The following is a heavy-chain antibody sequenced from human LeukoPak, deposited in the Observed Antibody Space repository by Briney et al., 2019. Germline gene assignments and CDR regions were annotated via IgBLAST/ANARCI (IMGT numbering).Heavy chain of an antibody. D-gene: IGHD2/OR15-2a*01. J-gene: IGHJ4*02. CDR1: GGSISGYY. CDR2: IYTSGST. Sequence: SETLSLTCTVSGGSISGYYWTWIRQPAGKGLEWIGRIYTSGSTSFNPSLKSRVTMSVDTSKNQFSLNLNSVTAVDTAVYYCAKNEKGTFDYWGQGTLVTVSS. V-gene: IGHV4-4*07. CDR3: AKNEKGTFDY.